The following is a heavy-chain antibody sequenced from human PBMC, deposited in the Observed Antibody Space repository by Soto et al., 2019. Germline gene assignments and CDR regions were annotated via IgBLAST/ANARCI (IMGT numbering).Heavy chain of an antibody. V-gene: IGHV3-23*01. CDR2: ISGSGGST. CDR1: GFTFSSYA. D-gene: IGHD6-13*01. CDR3: AKTRIAAAGSRSWFDP. Sequence: GGSLRLSCAASGFTFSSYAMSWVRQAPGKGVEWVSAISGSGGSTYYADSVKGRFTISRDNSKNTLYLQMNSLRAEDTAVYYCAKTRIAAAGSRSWFDPWGQGTLVTVSS. J-gene: IGHJ5*02.